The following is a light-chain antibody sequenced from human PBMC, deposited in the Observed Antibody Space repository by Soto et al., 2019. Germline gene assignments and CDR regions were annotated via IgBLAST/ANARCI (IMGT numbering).Light chain of an antibody. CDR2: DIS. V-gene: IGKV3-11*01. CDR1: QTISRH. J-gene: IGKJ2*01. CDR3: QQRIWPRIT. Sequence: EIVLPQSTATLSLSPGETAPLSCRASQTISRHLAWYQRKPGQAPRLLIYDISYRDTGVPARFSGSGSGTDFTLTISSLEPEDSAVYYCQQRIWPRITFGQGTRLEIK.